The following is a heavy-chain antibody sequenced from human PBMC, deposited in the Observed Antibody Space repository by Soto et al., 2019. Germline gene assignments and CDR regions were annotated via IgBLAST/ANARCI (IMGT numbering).Heavy chain of an antibody. D-gene: IGHD5-18*01. CDR2: IWYDGTNA. CDR3: ARVEAPLIHSDHYYYGMDV. J-gene: IGHJ6*02. Sequence: QVHLVESGGGVVRPGRSLRLACEAPGFTFSTYGMHWVRQAPGKGLQWVAVIWYDGTNAYYADSVKGRFTISRDNSKDTLYLEMNNLRTEDTAVYYCARVEAPLIHSDHYYYGMDVWGQGTTVTV. V-gene: IGHV3-33*01. CDR1: GFTFSTYG.